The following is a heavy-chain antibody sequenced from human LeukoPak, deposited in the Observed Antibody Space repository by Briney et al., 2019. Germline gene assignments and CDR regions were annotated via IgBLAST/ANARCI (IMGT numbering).Heavy chain of an antibody. Sequence: GGSLRLSCAASGFTLSSYGMNWVRQAPGKGLEWVSYISTTSSTIYYADSVKGRFTMSRDNAKSSLYLQMDSLRDEDTAVYYCARGKEKWLDHFDYWGQGSLVTVSS. V-gene: IGHV3-48*02. CDR2: ISTTSSTI. J-gene: IGHJ4*02. CDR1: GFTLSSYG. D-gene: IGHD6-19*01. CDR3: ARGKEKWLDHFDY.